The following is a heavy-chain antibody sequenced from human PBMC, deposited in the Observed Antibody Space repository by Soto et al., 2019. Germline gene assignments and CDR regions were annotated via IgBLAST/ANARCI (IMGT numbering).Heavy chain of an antibody. Sequence: QVQLEQSGAEVKKPGSSMKVSCKASGGTFSNSAISWVRQAPGQGLEWMGGIMPVFRTPDYAQKFQGRVTITADESTSTAYMELSGLRSDDTAVYFCASDKDRPQLGGNYYYILDVWGQGTPVTVSS. CDR3: ASDKDRPQLGGNYYYILDV. CDR2: IMPVFRTP. D-gene: IGHD3-3*02. J-gene: IGHJ6*02. V-gene: IGHV1-69*12. CDR1: GGTFSNSA.